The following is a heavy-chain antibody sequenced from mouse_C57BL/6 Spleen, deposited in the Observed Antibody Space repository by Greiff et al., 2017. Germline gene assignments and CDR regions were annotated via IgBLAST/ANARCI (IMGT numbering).Heavy chain of an antibody. D-gene: IGHD2-3*01. CDR3: ASSPGYDGYYGAMDY. Sequence: QVQLQQPGAELVMPGASVKLSCKASGYTFTSYWMPWVKQRPGQGLEWIGEIDPSDSYTNYNQKFKGKSTLTVDKSSSTAYMQLSSLTSEDSAVYYCASSPGYDGYYGAMDYWGQGTSVTVSS. CDR2: IDPSDSYT. J-gene: IGHJ4*01. V-gene: IGHV1-69*01. CDR1: GYTFTSYW.